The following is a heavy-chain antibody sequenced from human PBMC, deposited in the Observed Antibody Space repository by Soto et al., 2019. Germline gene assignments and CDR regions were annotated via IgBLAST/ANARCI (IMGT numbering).Heavy chain of an antibody. CDR3: AKRVGYCSGGSCYSLDY. CDR2: ISGSGGST. D-gene: IGHD2-15*01. Sequence: EVQLLESGGGLVQPGGSLRLSCAASGFTFSSYAMSWVRQAPGKGLEWVSAISGSGGSTYYADSVKGRFTISRDNSKNTLYLQMNSLRAEDTAVYYCAKRVGYCSGGSCYSLDYWGQGTLVTVSS. CDR1: GFTFSSYA. J-gene: IGHJ4*02. V-gene: IGHV3-23*01.